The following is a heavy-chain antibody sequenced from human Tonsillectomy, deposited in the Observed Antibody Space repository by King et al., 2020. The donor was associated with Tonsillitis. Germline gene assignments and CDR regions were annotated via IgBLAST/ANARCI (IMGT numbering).Heavy chain of an antibody. CDR3: ARDGRFPFYYYDSSGPGNNFDY. CDR1: GFTFSSYS. V-gene: IGHV3-21*01. CDR2: ISSSSSYI. Sequence: EVQLVESGGGLVKPGGSLRLSCAASGFTFSSYSMNWVRQAPGKGLEWVSSISSSSSYIYYADSVKGRFTISRDNAKNSLYLQMNSLRAEDTAVYYCARDGRFPFYYYDSSGPGNNFDYWGQGTLVTVSS. D-gene: IGHD3-22*01. J-gene: IGHJ4*02.